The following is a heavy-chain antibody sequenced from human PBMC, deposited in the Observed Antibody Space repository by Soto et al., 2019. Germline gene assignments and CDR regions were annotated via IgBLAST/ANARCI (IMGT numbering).Heavy chain of an antibody. CDR1: GGTFSSYA. J-gene: IGHJ6*02. CDR3: ANSSGYQNYYYGMDV. V-gene: IGHV1-69*13. CDR2: IIPIFGTA. D-gene: IGHD3-22*01. Sequence: SVKVSCKASGGTFSSYAISWVRQAPGQGLEWMGGIIPIFGTANYAQKFQGRVTITADESTSTAYMELSSLRSEDTAVYYCANSSGYQNYYYGMDVWGQGTTVTVSS.